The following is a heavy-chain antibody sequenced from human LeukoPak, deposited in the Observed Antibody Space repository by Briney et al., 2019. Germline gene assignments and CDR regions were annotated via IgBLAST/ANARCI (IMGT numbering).Heavy chain of an antibody. Sequence: GGSLRLSCAASGFTFSSYEMNWVRQAPGKGLEWVSYIGSSGSTIYYADSVKGRFTISRDNAKNSLYLQMNSLRAEDTAVYYCARDSAGYRSYFDYWGQGTLVTVSS. D-gene: IGHD6-13*01. J-gene: IGHJ4*02. V-gene: IGHV3-48*03. CDR3: ARDSAGYRSYFDY. CDR1: GFTFSSYE. CDR2: IGSSGSTI.